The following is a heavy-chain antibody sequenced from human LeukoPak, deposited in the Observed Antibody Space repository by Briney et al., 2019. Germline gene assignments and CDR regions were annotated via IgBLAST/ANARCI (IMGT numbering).Heavy chain of an antibody. CDR3: ARDSPRGGRFDP. Sequence: SVKVSCKASGGTFSSYAISWVRQAPGQGLEWMGRIIPILGIANYAQKFQGRVTITADKSTSTAYMELSSLRSEDTAVYYCARDSPRGGRFDPWGQGTLVTVSS. V-gene: IGHV1-69*04. J-gene: IGHJ5*02. CDR2: IIPILGIA. CDR1: GGTFSSYA.